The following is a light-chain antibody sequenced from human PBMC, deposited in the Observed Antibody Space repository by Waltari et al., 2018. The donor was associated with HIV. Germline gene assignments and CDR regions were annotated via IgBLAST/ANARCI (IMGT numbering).Light chain of an antibody. CDR3: QQYDKV. CDR2: DAS. CDR1: QDISNY. J-gene: IGKJ4*01. Sequence: DIQMTQSPSSLSASVGDRVTITCQASQDISNYLNWYQQKPGKAPKLLIYDASNLETGVPSRFSGSGSGTDFTFTISSLQPEDIATYYCQQYDKVFGGGTKVEIK. V-gene: IGKV1-33*01.